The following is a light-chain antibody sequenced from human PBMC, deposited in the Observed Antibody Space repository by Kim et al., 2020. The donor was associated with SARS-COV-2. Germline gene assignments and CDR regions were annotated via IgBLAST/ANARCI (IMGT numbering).Light chain of an antibody. CDR2: DNN. Sequence: QSVLTQPPSVSAAPGQKVTISCSGSSSDIGKNYVSWYQQLPGSAPKLLIYDNNKRPSGIPDRLSGSKSGTSATLAITGLQTGDEGDYYCGTWDVSLGIGNWVFGGGTQLTVL. CDR3: GTWDVSLGIGNWV. J-gene: IGLJ3*02. CDR1: SSDIGKNY. V-gene: IGLV1-51*01.